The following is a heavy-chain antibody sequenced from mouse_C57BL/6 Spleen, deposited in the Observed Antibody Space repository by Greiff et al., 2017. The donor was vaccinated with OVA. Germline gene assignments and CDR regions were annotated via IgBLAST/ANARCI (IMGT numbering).Heavy chain of an antibody. Sequence: VKLMESGPELVKPGASVKISCKASGYAFSSSWMNWVKQRPGKGLEWIGRIYPGDGDTNYNGKFKGKATLTADKSSSTAYMQLSSLTSEDSAVYFCARGYDYDAMDYWGQGTSVTVSS. CDR2: IYPGDGDT. J-gene: IGHJ4*01. CDR3: ARGYDYDAMDY. CDR1: GYAFSSSW. V-gene: IGHV1-82*01.